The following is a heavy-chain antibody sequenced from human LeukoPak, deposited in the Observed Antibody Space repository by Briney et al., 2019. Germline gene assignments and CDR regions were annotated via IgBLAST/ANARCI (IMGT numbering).Heavy chain of an antibody. D-gene: IGHD1-26*01. CDR1: GGSISSSSYY. Sequence: SETLSLTCTVSGGSISSSSYYWGWIRQHPGKGLEWIGSIYYSGSTYYNPSLKSRVTISVDTSKNQFSLKLSSVTAADTAVYYCARDRLIVGATDYWGQGTLVTVSS. CDR3: ARDRLIVGATDY. V-gene: IGHV4-39*07. J-gene: IGHJ4*02. CDR2: IYYSGST.